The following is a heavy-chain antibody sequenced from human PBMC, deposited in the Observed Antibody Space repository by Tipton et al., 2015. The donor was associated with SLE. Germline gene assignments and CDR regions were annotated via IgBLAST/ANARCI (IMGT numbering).Heavy chain of an antibody. Sequence: SLRLSCAASGFTFSSYAMSWVRQAPGKGLEWVSGISWNSGSIGYADSVKGRFTISRDNAKNSLYLQMNSLRAEGTALYYCAKDKGQLLRLLDVWGKGTTVTVSS. CDR2: ISWNSGSI. J-gene: IGHJ6*04. CDR3: AKDKGQLLRLLDV. CDR1: GFTFSSYA. V-gene: IGHV3-9*01. D-gene: IGHD1-26*01.